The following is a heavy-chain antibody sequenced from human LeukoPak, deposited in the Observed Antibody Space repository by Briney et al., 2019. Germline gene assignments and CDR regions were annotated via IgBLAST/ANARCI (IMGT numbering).Heavy chain of an antibody. Sequence: GGSLRLSCAASGFTFSSYEMNWVRQAPGKGLEWVSSISSSSSYIYYADSVKGRFTISRDNAKNSLYLQMNSLRAEDTAVYYCASGVYSSARVYYYYYYMDVWGKGTTVTVSS. J-gene: IGHJ6*03. CDR2: ISSSSSYI. CDR3: ASGVYSSARVYYYYYYMDV. D-gene: IGHD6-25*01. CDR1: GFTFSSYE. V-gene: IGHV3-21*01.